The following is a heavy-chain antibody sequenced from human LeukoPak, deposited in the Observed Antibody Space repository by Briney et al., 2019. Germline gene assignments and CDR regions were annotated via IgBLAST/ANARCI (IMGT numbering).Heavy chain of an antibody. CDR3: ARVEQLWLNWFDP. D-gene: IGHD5-18*01. CDR2: ISAYNGNT. J-gene: IGHJ5*02. CDR1: GYTFTGYY. V-gene: IGHV1-18*04. Sequence: VASVKVSCKASGYTFTGYYMHWVRQAPGQGLEWMGWISAYNGNTNYAQKLQGRVTMTTDTSTSTAYMELRSLRSDDTAVYYCARVEQLWLNWFDPWGQGTLVTVSS.